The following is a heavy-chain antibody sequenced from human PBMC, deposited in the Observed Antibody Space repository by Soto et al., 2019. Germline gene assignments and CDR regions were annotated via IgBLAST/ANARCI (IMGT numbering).Heavy chain of an antibody. J-gene: IGHJ3*02. V-gene: IGHV3-48*01. CDR2: ISSSSSTI. D-gene: IGHD2-15*01. CDR3: ARDQGYCSGGSCYPDAFDI. CDR1: GFTFSSYS. Sequence: GGSLRLSCAASGFTFSSYSMNWVRQAPGKGLEWVSYISSSSSTIYYADSVKGRFTISRDNAKNSLYLQMNSLRAEDTAVYYCARDQGYCSGGSCYPDAFDIWGQGTMVTVSS.